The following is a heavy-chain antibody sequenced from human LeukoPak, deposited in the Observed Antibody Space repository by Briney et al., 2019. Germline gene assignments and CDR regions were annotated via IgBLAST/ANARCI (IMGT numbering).Heavy chain of an antibody. CDR1: GYTFTTYA. CDR3: ARDGSYSPRCWFDP. J-gene: IGHJ5*02. D-gene: IGHD1-26*01. CDR2: ISTNTGNP. Sequence: GASVKVSCKASGYTFTTYAMNWGRQAPGQGLEWMGWISTNTGNPTYAQGFTGRFVFSLDTSVSTAYLQISSLKAEDTAVYYCARDGSYSPRCWFDPWGQGTLVTVSS. V-gene: IGHV7-4-1*02.